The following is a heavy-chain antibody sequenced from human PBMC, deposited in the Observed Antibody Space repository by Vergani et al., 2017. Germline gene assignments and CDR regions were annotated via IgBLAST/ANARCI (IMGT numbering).Heavy chain of an antibody. J-gene: IGHJ4*01. Sequence: EVQLLESGGDLVQPGGSLRLSCTASGFIFSTFAMRWVRQAPGKGLEWVSGISASGAPTYYADSVKGRVTISRDKSKNTLYLQMNSLRGEDTAVYYCARAYGRYDWFDNWGQRTLVTVSS. D-gene: IGHD1-20*01. CDR3: ARAYGRYDWFDN. CDR2: ISASGAPT. CDR1: GFIFSTFA. V-gene: IGHV3-23*01.